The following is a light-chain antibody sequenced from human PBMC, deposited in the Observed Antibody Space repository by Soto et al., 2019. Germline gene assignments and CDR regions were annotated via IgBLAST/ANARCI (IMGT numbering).Light chain of an antibody. J-gene: IGKJ2*02. V-gene: IGKV3-11*01. CDR1: QSVGTY. CDR2: DAS. Sequence: EIVLTQSPATLSLSPGERATLSCRASQSVGTYLAWYQQKPGQAPRLLISDASSRATGIPARFSGSGSGTDFTLTISSLEPEDFAVYYCQERDSWPRSTFGQGTKLEIK. CDR3: QERDSWPRST.